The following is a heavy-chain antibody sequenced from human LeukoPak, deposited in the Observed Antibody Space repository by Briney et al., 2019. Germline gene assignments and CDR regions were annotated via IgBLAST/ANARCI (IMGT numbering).Heavy chain of an antibody. D-gene: IGHD4-17*01. J-gene: IGHJ4*02. CDR1: GGSFSGYY. Sequence: PSETLSLTCAVYGGSFSGYYWSWIRQPPGKGLEWIGEINHSGSTNYNPSLKSRVIISVDTSKNQFSLKLSSVTAADTAVYYCARGVTNMGTWNYWGQGTLVTVSS. CDR2: INHSGST. V-gene: IGHV4-34*01. CDR3: ARGVTNMGTWNY.